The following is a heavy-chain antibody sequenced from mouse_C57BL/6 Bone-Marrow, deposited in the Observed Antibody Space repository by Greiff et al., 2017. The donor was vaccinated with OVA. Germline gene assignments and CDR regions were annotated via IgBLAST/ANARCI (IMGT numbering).Heavy chain of an antibody. V-gene: IGHV5-4*03. D-gene: IGHD1-1*01. CDR3: ARGKDYYGSSPWYFDV. J-gene: IGHJ1*03. Sequence: EVKLVESGGGLVKPGGSLKLSCAASGFTFSSYAMSWVRQTPEKRLEWVATISDGGSYTYYPDNVKGRFTISRDNAKNNLYLQMSHLKSEDTAMYYCARGKDYYGSSPWYFDVWGTGTTVTVSS. CDR1: GFTFSSYA. CDR2: ISDGGSYT.